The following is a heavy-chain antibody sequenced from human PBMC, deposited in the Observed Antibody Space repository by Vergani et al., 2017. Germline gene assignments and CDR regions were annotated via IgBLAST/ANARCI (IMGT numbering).Heavy chain of an antibody. CDR1: GFTVSSNY. CDR2: IYSGGST. Sequence: EVQLVESGGGLVQPGGSLRLSCAASGFTVSSNYMSWVRQAPGKGLEWVSVIYSGGSTYYADSVKGRFTISRDNAKNTLYLQMNGLRAGDTAVYYCARDGPYGSDGFDPWGQGTLVTVSS. D-gene: IGHD3-10*01. CDR3: ARDGPYGSDGFDP. V-gene: IGHV3-66*02. J-gene: IGHJ5*02.